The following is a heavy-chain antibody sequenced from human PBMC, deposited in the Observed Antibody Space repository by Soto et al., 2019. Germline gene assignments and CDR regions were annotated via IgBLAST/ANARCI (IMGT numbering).Heavy chain of an antibody. V-gene: IGHV3-30*18. Sequence: LSCAASGFTFSSYGMHWVRQAPGKGLEWVAVISYDGSNKYYADSVKGRFTISRDNSKNTLYLQMNSLRAEDTAVYYCAKDLPYYDSSGPLSAWVEGTIVTVYS. J-gene: IGHJ5*02. CDR2: ISYDGSNK. CDR3: AKDLPYYDSSGPLSA. CDR1: GFTFSSYG. D-gene: IGHD3-22*01.